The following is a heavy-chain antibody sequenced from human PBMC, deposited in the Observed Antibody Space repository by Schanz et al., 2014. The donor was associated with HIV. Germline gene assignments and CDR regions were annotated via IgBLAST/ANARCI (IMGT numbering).Heavy chain of an antibody. CDR3: ARGRYSGSYYNY. CDR1: GYSFTSYD. J-gene: IGHJ4*02. D-gene: IGHD1-26*01. CDR2: VNPKSGNT. V-gene: IGHV1-8*03. Sequence: QVQLVQSGAEVKNPGASVKVSCKASGYSFTSYDINWVRQATGQGLEWMGWVNPKSGNTGYAQKFQGRVTITADESTSTAYMELSSLRSEDTAVYYCARGRYSGSYYNYWGQGTLVTVSS.